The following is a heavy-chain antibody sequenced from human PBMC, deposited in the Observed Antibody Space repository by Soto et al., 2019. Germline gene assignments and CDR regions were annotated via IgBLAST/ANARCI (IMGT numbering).Heavy chain of an antibody. CDR3: ARERFTMTGGVITTAWFDP. CDR1: GGSISSYY. Sequence: SETLSLTCSVSGGSISSYYWNWIRQAPGKGLEWIGYISNSGTSYYNPSLRGRVTISADTSKNQFSLKMTSVTAADTAVYFCARERFTMTGGVITTAWFDPWGPGTRVTVSS. D-gene: IGHD3-16*02. J-gene: IGHJ5*02. CDR2: ISNSGTS. V-gene: IGHV4-59*01.